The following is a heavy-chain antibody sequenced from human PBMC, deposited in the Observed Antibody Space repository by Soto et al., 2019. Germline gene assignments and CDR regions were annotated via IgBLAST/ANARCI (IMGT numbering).Heavy chain of an antibody. Sequence: GASVKVSCKASGFTFTSSAVQWVRQARGQRLEWIGWIVVGSGNTNYAQKFQERVTITRDMSTSTAYMELSSLRSEDTAVYYCVHHGGVPYYHDFWGQGMLVTVSS. CDR2: IVVGSGNT. J-gene: IGHJ4*02. CDR3: VHHGGVPYYHDF. V-gene: IGHV1-58*01. D-gene: IGHD2-8*01. CDR1: GFTFTSSA.